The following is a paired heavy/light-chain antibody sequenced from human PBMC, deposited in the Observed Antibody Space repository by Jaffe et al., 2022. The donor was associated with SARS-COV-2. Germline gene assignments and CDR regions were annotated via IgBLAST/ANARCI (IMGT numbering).Light chain of an antibody. CDR3: QQSYSTPWT. Sequence: DIQMTPSPSSLSASVGDRVTITCRASQSISTYLNWYQQKPGKAPKLLIYASSSLQSGVSSRFSGSGSGTEFTLTISSLQPEDFATYFCQQSYSTPWTFGQGTRVEIK. CDR1: QSISTY. CDR2: ASS. V-gene: IGKV1-39*01. J-gene: IGKJ1*01.
Heavy chain of an antibody. J-gene: IGHJ6*02. Sequence: QVQVVESGGGLVKPGGSLRLSCAASGFTFSDYYMSWIRQAPGKGLEWVSYITDSSSYTNYADSVKGRFTISRDNAKNSLYLQMTNLRGEDTAVYYCAVSSWYSGSLYYYGMDVWGQGTTVTVSS. CDR1: GFTFSDYY. D-gene: IGHD6-13*01. CDR2: ITDSSSYT. CDR3: AVSSWYSGSLYYYGMDV. V-gene: IGHV3-11*06.